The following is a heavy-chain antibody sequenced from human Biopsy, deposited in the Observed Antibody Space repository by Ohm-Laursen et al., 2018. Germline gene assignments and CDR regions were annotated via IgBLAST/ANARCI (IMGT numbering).Heavy chain of an antibody. J-gene: IGHJ4*02. V-gene: IGHV4-31*03. D-gene: IGHD3-16*01. CDR1: GVSINTGGYY. CDR3: TRAGGGKIYGL. Sequence: SDTLSLTCTVSGVSINTGGYYWTWMRPHPGTGLEGIGYIHYSGNTLHNPPLKSRLTISVDTSRNQLFLKLTSVIAADTALYYWTRAGGGKIYGLWGQGTLVTVSS. CDR2: IHYSGNT.